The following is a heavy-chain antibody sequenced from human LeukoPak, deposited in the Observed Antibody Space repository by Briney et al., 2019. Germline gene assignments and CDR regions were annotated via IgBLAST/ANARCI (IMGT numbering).Heavy chain of an antibody. V-gene: IGHV3-9*01. J-gene: IGHJ3*02. CDR2: ISWNSGRI. CDR1: GLTFDDYA. Sequence: PGRSLRLSCAASGLTFDDYAMHWVRQAPGKGLEWVSGISWNSGRIGYADSVKGRFTISRDNAKNSLYLQMNSLRAEDTAVYYCAKDFLDAFDIWGQGTMVTVSS. CDR3: AKDFLDAFDI.